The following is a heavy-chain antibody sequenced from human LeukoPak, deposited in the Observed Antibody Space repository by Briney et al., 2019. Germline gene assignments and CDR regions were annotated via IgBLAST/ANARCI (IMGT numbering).Heavy chain of an antibody. CDR3: ARDDDYSYVVGYFDY. D-gene: IGHD2-2*01. Sequence: GASVKVSCKASGGTFSSYAISWVRQAPGQGLEWMGGIIPIFGTANYAQKFQGRVTMTTDTSTNTVYLELRSLRSDDTAVYYCARDDDYSYVVGYFDYWGQGTLVTVSS. J-gene: IGHJ4*02. CDR2: IIPIFGTA. V-gene: IGHV1-69*05. CDR1: GGTFSSYA.